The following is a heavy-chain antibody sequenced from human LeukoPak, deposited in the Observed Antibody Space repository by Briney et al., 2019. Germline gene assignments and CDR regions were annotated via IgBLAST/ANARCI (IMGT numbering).Heavy chain of an antibody. CDR3: ARDEHYDILTGYWGYYYYGMDV. Sequence: EASVKVSCKASGYTFTSYGISWVRPAPGQGLEWMGWINAYNGNTNYAQKLQGRVTMTTDTSTSTAYMELRSLRSDDTAVYYCARDEHYDILTGYWGYYYYGMDVWGKGTTVTVSS. V-gene: IGHV1-18*04. CDR2: INAYNGNT. D-gene: IGHD3-9*01. CDR1: GYTFTSYG. J-gene: IGHJ6*04.